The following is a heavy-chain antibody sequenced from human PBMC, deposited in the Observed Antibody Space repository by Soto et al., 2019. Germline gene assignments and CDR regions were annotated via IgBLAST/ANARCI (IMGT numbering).Heavy chain of an antibody. J-gene: IGHJ5*02. CDR3: AKGPCNNVLRGCFDP. D-gene: IGHD3-10*02. V-gene: IGHV3-23*01. CDR1: GFTFSSYA. CDR2: ISGSGGST. Sequence: PGGSLRLSCAASGFTFSSYAMSWVRQAPGKGLEWVSAISGSGGSTYYADSVKGRFTISRDNSKNTLYLQMNSLRAEDTAVYYCAKGPCNNVLRGCFDPWGQGTLVTVSS.